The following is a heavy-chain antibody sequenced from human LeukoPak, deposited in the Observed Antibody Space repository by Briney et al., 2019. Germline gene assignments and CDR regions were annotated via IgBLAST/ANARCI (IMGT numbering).Heavy chain of an antibody. V-gene: IGHV3-23*01. CDR1: GFTFSSYA. Sequence: GGSLRLSCAASGFTFSSYAMSWVRQAPGKGLECVSIIGGSGGPTDYADSVKGRFTISRDNSENTLFLQMNSLRAEDTALYYCWKDGLVATTYYFDSWGQGTLVTAS. CDR2: IGGSGGPT. CDR3: WKDGLVATTYYFDS. D-gene: IGHD5-12*01. J-gene: IGHJ4*02.